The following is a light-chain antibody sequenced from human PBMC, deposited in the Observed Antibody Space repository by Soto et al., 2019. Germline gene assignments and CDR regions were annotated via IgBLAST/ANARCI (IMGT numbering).Light chain of an antibody. Sequence: DIQMTQSPSSLSASVGDRVTITCRASQGSSNYLAWYQQKPGKVPKLLIYAASTLQSGVPSRFSGSGYGTDFSLTIRTLKPEDVATYYCQKYNSAPQTFGQGTKVEIK. V-gene: IGKV1-27*01. CDR2: AAS. CDR1: QGSSNY. J-gene: IGKJ1*01. CDR3: QKYNSAPQT.